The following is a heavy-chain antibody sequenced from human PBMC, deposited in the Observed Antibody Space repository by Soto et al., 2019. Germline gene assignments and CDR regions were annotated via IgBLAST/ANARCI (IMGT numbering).Heavy chain of an antibody. Sequence: ASVKLSCKASGDTFTANYIHWGRQAPGQGFEWMGWINPKSGGTKYPQKFQGRVTMTRDTSLSTVYMTLTRLTSDDTAVYYCARALATGGGSAGFDYWGQGTLVTVSS. CDR2: INPKSGGT. J-gene: IGHJ4*02. CDR1: GDTFTANY. D-gene: IGHD1-26*01. CDR3: ARALATGGGSAGFDY. V-gene: IGHV1-2*02.